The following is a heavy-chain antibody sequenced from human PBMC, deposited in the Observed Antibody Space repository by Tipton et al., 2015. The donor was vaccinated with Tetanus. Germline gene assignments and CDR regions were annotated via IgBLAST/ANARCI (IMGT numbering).Heavy chain of an antibody. J-gene: IGHJ5*02. D-gene: IGHD6-13*01. V-gene: IGHV1-18*01. CDR2: ISAHNGNT. CDR1: GYTFTSYG. CDR3: ARGPRNGIAAAAWFDP. Sequence: QSGAEVKKPGASVKVSCKASGYTFTSYGISWVRQAPGQGLEWMGWISAHNGNTNYAQKLQGRATMTTDTSTSTAYMELRSLRSDDAAVYYCARGPRNGIAAAAWFDPWGQGTLVTVSS.